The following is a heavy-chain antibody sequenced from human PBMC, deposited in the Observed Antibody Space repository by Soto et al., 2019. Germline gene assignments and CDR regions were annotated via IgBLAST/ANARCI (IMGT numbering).Heavy chain of an antibody. CDR2: INHSGST. CDR1: GGSFSGYY. J-gene: IGHJ6*02. CDR3: ARLPYSSSSYNYYYYYYGMDV. V-gene: IGHV4-34*01. Sequence: SETLSLTCAVYGGSFSGYYWSWIRQPPGKGLEWIGEINHSGSTNYNPSLKSRVTISVDTSKNQFSLKLSSVTAADTAVYYCARLPYSSSSYNYYYYYYGMDVWGQGTTVTVSS. D-gene: IGHD6-6*01.